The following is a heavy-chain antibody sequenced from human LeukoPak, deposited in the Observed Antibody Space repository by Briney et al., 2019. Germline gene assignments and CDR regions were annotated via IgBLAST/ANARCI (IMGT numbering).Heavy chain of an antibody. CDR3: ATTTSSGWVPFDY. D-gene: IGHD6-25*01. V-gene: IGHV3-48*01. CDR2: ISTGGSTI. J-gene: IGHJ4*02. CDR1: GFNFYSFT. Sequence: PGGSLRLSCVASGFNFYSFTVNWVRQAPGKGLEWVSYISTGGSTIYYRDSVRGRFTISRDNAKNTLYLQMNNLTAEDTGVYFCATTTSSGWVPFDYWGQGTLVAVSS.